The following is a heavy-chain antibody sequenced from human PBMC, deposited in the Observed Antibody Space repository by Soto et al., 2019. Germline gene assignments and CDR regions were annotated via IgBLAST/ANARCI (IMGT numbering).Heavy chain of an antibody. Sequence: QLQLQESGPGRVKPSETLSLTCSVSGGSISSSNDYWGWIRQPPGKGLEWIGSIFYTGSTYYNPSLKNRVTISVDTSRNQFSVKLNSVTATDTALYYCARQSPTIDTGDVFDIWGQGTKVTVSS. D-gene: IGHD1-1*01. CDR1: GGSISSSNDY. J-gene: IGHJ3*02. V-gene: IGHV4-39*01. CDR3: ARQSPTIDTGDVFDI. CDR2: IFYTGST.